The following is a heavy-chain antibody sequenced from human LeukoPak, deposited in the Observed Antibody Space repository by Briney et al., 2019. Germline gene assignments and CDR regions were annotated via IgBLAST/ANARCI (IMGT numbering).Heavy chain of an antibody. D-gene: IGHD3-22*01. V-gene: IGHV3-30*18. CDR2: ISYDGINK. J-gene: IGHJ4*02. CDR3: AKTDRRDSSGYRDY. Sequence: PGGSLRLSCAASGFTFSNYGMHWVRQAPGKGLEWVAVISYDGINKYYADSVKGRFTISRDNSKNTLYLQMNSLRAEDTAVYYCAKTDRRDSSGYRDYWGQGTLVTVSS. CDR1: GFTFSNYG.